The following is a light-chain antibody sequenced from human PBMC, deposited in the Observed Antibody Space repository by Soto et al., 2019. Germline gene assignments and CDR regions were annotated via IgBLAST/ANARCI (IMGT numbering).Light chain of an antibody. J-gene: IGKJ1*01. V-gene: IGKV1-5*03. CDR3: QHYNSYSET. CDR1: QTISSW. CDR2: KAS. Sequence: DIQMTQSPSTLSASVGDRVTITCRASQTISSWLAWYQQKQGKAPKXLIYKASTLKSGVPSRFSGSGSGTEFTLTISSLQPDDFETYYCQHYNSYSETFGQGTKVDIK.